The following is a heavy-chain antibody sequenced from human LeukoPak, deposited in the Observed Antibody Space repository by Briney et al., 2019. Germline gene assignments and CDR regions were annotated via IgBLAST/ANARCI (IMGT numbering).Heavy chain of an antibody. CDR3: AKDGPYCGGDCYSYYFDY. CDR2: IVGSGTKT. Sequence: GGSLRLSCAASGFTFSIDAMSWVRQAPGKGLEWISDIVGSGTKTNYADSVKGRFTISRDNSKNTLYLQMNSLRAEDTAVYYCAKDGPYCGGDCYSYYFDYWGQGTLVTVSS. CDR1: GFTFSIDA. D-gene: IGHD2-21*02. J-gene: IGHJ4*02. V-gene: IGHV3-23*01.